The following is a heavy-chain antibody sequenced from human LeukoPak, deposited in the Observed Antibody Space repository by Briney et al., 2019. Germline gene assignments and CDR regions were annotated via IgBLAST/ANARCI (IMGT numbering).Heavy chain of an antibody. CDR1: GYTFTGYY. Sequence: ASVKVSCKASGYTFTGYYMHWVRQAPGQGLEWMGGINPNSGGTNYAQKFQGRVTMTRDTSISTAYMELSRLRSDDTAVYYCARDSAPGDTYGLLGIDSWGQGTLVTVSS. V-gene: IGHV1-2*02. J-gene: IGHJ4*02. D-gene: IGHD5-18*01. CDR3: ARDSAPGDTYGLLGIDS. CDR2: INPNSGGT.